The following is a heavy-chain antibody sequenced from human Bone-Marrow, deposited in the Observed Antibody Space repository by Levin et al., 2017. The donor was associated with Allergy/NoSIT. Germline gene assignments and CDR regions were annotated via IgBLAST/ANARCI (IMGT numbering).Heavy chain of an antibody. CDR2: ITGGGGTT. CDR3: AKPFFVYGGIADWYFDL. J-gene: IGHJ2*01. CDR1: GVTFTHFA. V-gene: IGHV3-23*01. D-gene: IGHD4-23*01. Sequence: GGSLRLSCVGSGVTFTHFAMSWLRQAPGKGLEWVSVITGGGGTTYYADSVKGHFTISSDNSRNTLYLQMNNLRAEDTAVYYCAKPFFVYGGIADWYFDLWGRGTLVTVSS.